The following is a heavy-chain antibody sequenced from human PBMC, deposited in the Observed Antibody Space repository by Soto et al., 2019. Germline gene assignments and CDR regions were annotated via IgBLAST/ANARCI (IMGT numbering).Heavy chain of an antibody. CDR2: IYWDDNK. J-gene: IGHJ4*02. CDR3: AHRGSRAGLFDY. CDR1: GFSLSTSGVG. V-gene: IGHV2-5*02. Sequence: QITLKESGPTLVKPTQTLTLTCTFSGFSLSTSGVGVGWIRQPPGKALEWLALIYWDDNKRYSPSLKSRLTITKDPSKHQVVLTLPNMDPVDTATYYCAHRGSRAGLFDYWGQGTLVNVAS. D-gene: IGHD2-2*01.